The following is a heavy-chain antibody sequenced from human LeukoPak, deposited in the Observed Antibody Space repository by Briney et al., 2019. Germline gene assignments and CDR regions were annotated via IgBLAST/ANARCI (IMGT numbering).Heavy chain of an antibody. D-gene: IGHD5-24*01. J-gene: IGHJ4*02. CDR2: IFYCGST. CDR3: ARGARAGYNLEPFDY. V-gene: IGHV4-59*08. CDR1: GGSMSSYY. Sequence: PSETLSLTCTFSGGSMSSYYWSWIRQPPGKALEWIGYIFYCGSTKYNPSLKSPVTISVDTSKNQFSLKLSSVTAADTAVYYCARGARAGYNLEPFDYWGQGTLVTVSS.